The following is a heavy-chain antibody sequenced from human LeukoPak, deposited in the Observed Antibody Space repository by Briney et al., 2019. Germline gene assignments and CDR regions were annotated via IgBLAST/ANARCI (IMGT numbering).Heavy chain of an antibody. CDR1: GYTFTEYY. D-gene: IGHD6-13*01. J-gene: IGHJ5*01. V-gene: IGHV1-2*02. CDR2: VTLSTGNI. Sequence: ASVKVSCKAPGYTFTEYYVHWLRQAPGQGFEWMGWVTLSTGNIYYAQNFQGRVTMTRDTSISTVYMQLGSLKSDDTAIYYCARDIAPSGAWWFDSWGQGTLVTVSS. CDR3: ARDIAPSGAWWFDS.